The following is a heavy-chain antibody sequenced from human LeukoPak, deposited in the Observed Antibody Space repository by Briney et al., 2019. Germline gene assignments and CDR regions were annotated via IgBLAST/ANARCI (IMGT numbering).Heavy chain of an antibody. J-gene: IGHJ3*02. V-gene: IGHV3-7*03. D-gene: IGHD3-22*01. Sequence: GGSLRLSCAASGFTFSSYWMSWVRQAPGKGLEWVANIKQDGSEKYYVDSVKGRFTISRDNSKNTLYLQMNSLRAEDTAVYYCAKLSYVADSSDYYLLAFDIWGQGTMVTVSS. CDR1: GFTFSSYW. CDR3: AKLSYVADSSDYYLLAFDI. CDR2: IKQDGSEK.